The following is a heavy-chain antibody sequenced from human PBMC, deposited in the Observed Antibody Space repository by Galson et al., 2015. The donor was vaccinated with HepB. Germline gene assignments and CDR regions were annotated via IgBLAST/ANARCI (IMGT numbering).Heavy chain of an antibody. CDR3: TTDLAMTGVGDV. J-gene: IGHJ6*02. Sequence: SLRLSCAASGFTFSNAWMSWVRQAPGKGLEWVGRIKSKTDGGTTDYAAPVKGRFTISRDDSKNTLYLQMNSLKTEDTAVYYCTTDLAMTGVGDVWGQGTTVTVSS. CDR2: IKSKTDGGTT. V-gene: IGHV3-15*01. CDR1: GFTFSNAW. D-gene: IGHD3-9*01.